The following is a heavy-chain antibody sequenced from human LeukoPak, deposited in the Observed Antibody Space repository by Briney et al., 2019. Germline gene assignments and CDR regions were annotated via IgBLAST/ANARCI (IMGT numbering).Heavy chain of an antibody. V-gene: IGHV3-7*01. J-gene: IGHJ5*01. CDR2: IKQDGNEI. CDR1: GFTFTAYW. D-gene: IGHD3-10*01. CDR3: ARETWSLGRVSDS. Sequence: GGSLRLSCAASGFTFTAYWMTWVRQAPGKGREWVANIKQDGNEIYYVDSVKGRFTISRDNAKNSLYLQMNSLRAEDTAVYYCARETWSLGRVSDSWGQGTLVTVSS.